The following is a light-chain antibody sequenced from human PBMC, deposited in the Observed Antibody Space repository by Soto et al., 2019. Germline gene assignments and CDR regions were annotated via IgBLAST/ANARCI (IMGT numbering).Light chain of an antibody. J-gene: IGKJ4*01. Sequence: EIVMTQSPATLSVSPGERATLSCRASQSVSSNLAWYQQKPGQAPRLLIHGASTRATGIPARFRGSGSGTEFTLTISSLQSEDFAVYYCQHYNNWPLTFGGGTKVDIK. CDR2: GAS. CDR3: QHYNNWPLT. V-gene: IGKV3-15*01. CDR1: QSVSSN.